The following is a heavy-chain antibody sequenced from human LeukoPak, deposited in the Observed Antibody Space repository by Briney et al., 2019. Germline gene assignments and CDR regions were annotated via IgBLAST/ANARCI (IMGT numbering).Heavy chain of an antibody. J-gene: IGHJ4*02. D-gene: IGHD2-21*01. CDR1: GFTFSNYA. CDR3: AKPFRGDYLPYYY. CDR2: ISGSGGST. Sequence: PGGSLRLSCAASGFTFSNYAMSWVRQAPGKGLEWVSAISGSGGSTYYADSVKGRFTISRDNSKNTLYLQMNSLRAEDTAVYYCAKPFRGDYLPYYYWGQGTLVTVSS. V-gene: IGHV3-23*01.